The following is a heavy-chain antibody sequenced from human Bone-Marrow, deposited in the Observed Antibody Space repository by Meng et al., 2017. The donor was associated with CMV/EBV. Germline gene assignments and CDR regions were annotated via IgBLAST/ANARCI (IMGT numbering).Heavy chain of an antibody. CDR2: IYYSGST. V-gene: IGHV4-39*07. J-gene: IGHJ4*02. CDR1: GGSISSSSYY. D-gene: IGHD6-13*01. CDR3: ARDGLGGSWHY. Sequence: QLQLQGSGPGLVKPSETLSLTCTVSGGSISSSSYYWGWIRQPPGKGLEWIGSIYYSGSTYYNPSLKSRVTISVDTSKNQFSLKLSSVTAADTAVYYCARDGLGGSWHYWGQGTLVTVSS.